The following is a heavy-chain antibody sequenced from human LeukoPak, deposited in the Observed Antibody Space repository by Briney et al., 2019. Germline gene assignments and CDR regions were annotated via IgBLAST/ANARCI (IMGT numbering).Heavy chain of an antibody. CDR2: IYTSGST. CDR1: GGSISSYY. V-gene: IGHV4-4*07. J-gene: IGHJ4*02. Sequence: SETLSLTCTVSGGSISSYYWRWIRRPAGKGLEWIGRIYTSGSTNYNPSLKSRVTMSVDTSKNQFSLKLSSVTAADTAVYFCARTHGEGDCFSAIRYWGQGTPVTVSS. CDR3: ARTHGEGDCFSAIRY. D-gene: IGHD2-21*02.